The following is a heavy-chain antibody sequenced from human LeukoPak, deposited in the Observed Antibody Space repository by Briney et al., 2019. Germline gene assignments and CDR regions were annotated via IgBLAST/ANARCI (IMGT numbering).Heavy chain of an antibody. J-gene: IGHJ4*02. Sequence: GASVTVSFTASGYTFTVYYMHWVRQAPGQGNEWMGWINPNSGGTNYAQKFQGRVTMTRDTSISTAYMELSRLRSDDTAVYYCARKSYYGDVDYWGQGTLVTVSS. V-gene: IGHV1-2*02. D-gene: IGHD4-17*01. CDR3: ARKSYYGDVDY. CDR2: INPNSGGT. CDR1: GYTFTVYY.